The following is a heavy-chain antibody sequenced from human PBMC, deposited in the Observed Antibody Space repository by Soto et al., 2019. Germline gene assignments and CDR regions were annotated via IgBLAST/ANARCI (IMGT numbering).Heavy chain of an antibody. CDR3: ASLMDTATVTDY. CDR1: GGTFISYA. V-gene: IGHV1-69*01. D-gene: IGHD5-18*01. J-gene: IGHJ4*02. Sequence: QVQLVQSGAEVKKPGSSVKVSCKASGGTFISYAIIWVRQAPGQALEWMGGIIPIVGTANYAQKFQGRVTITADESTSTSYMELSSLISDYTAVYYWASLMDTATVTDYWCQGTLVTVSS. CDR2: IIPIVGTA.